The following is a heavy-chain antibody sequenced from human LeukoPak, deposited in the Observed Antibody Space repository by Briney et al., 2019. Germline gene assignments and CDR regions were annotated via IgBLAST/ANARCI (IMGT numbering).Heavy chain of an antibody. J-gene: IGHJ5*02. CDR3: ARSPKVTNSAVWFDP. Sequence: VEALKISCKGSGYSFTSYWIGWVRQMPGKGLEGMGIIYPGDSDTRYSPSFQGQVTISSDKSISTAYLQWSSLKASDTAMYYCARSPKVTNSAVWFDPWGQGTLVTVSS. CDR2: IYPGDSDT. D-gene: IGHD4-11*01. CDR1: GYSFTSYW. V-gene: IGHV5-51*01.